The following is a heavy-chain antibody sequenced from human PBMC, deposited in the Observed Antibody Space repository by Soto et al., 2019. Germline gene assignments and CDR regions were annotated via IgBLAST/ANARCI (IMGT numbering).Heavy chain of an antibody. D-gene: IGHD1-26*01. Sequence: SETLSLTCTVSGGSISSGDYYWSWIRQPPGKGLEWIGYIYYSGSTYYNPSLKSRVTISVDTSKNQFSLKLSSVTAADTAVYYCARVSGSYYYGMDVWGQGTTVTVSS. V-gene: IGHV4-30-4*01. J-gene: IGHJ6*02. CDR1: GGSISSGDYY. CDR3: ARVSGSYYYGMDV. CDR2: IYYSGST.